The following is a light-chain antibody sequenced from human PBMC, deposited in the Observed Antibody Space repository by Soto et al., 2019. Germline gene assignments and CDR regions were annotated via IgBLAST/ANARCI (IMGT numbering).Light chain of an antibody. J-gene: IGLJ1*01. Sequence: QSVLTQPASVSGSPGQSITVSCTGTSSDLGGYNYVSWYQHHPGKAPKLMIYEVSNRPSGVSNRFSGSKSGNTASLTISGLQAEDVAEYYCSSYTSSDTLVFGTGTKVTVL. CDR3: SSYTSSDTLV. CDR1: SSDLGGYNY. V-gene: IGLV2-14*01. CDR2: EVS.